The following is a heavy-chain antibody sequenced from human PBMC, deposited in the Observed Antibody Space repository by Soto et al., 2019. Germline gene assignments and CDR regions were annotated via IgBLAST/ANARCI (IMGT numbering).Heavy chain of an antibody. Sequence: QLQLQESGPGLVKPSETLSLTCTVSGGSISSSSYYWGWIRQPPGKGLEWIGSIYYSGSTYYNPSPKSRGHLSVDTAKNQFSLKLSSGTAADTAVYDCARHPDRRWGFYYWGQGTLVTVSS. J-gene: IGHJ4*02. CDR2: IYYSGST. V-gene: IGHV4-39*01. D-gene: IGHD7-27*01. CDR3: ARHPDRRWGFYY. CDR1: GGSISSSSYY.